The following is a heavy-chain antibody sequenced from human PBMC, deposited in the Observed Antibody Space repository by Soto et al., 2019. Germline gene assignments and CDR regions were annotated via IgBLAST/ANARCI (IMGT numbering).Heavy chain of an antibody. CDR2: IYHSGST. CDR3: ARGQVVAAQH. CDR1: GGSISSGGYS. J-gene: IGHJ4*02. Sequence: QLQLQESGSGLVKPSQTLSLTCAVSGGSISSGGYSWSWIRQPPGKGLEWIGYIYHSGSTYYNPSLXSXLXIXXDRSKNQFSLKLSSVTAADTAVYYCARGQVVAAQHWGQGTLVTVSS. D-gene: IGHD2-15*01. V-gene: IGHV4-30-2*01.